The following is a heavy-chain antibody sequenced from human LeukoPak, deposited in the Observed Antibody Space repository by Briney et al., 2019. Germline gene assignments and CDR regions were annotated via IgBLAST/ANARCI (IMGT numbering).Heavy chain of an antibody. D-gene: IGHD5-24*01. CDR3: AKDWRWHQNTYGMNV. CDR2: IRYDGSNK. V-gene: IGHV3-30*02. J-gene: IGHJ6*02. CDR1: GFTFSSYG. Sequence: AGGSLRLSCAASGFTFSSYGMHWVRQAPGKGLEWVAFIRYDGSNKYYADSVKGRFTISRDNSKNTVYLEMDSLRAEDTAVYYCAKDWRWHQNTYGMNVWGQGTTVTVSS.